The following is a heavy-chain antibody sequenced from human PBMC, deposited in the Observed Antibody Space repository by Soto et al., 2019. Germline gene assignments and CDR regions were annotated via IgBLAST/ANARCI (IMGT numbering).Heavy chain of an antibody. V-gene: IGHV3-66*01. Sequence: GGSLRLSCAASGFTVSSNYMSWVRQAPGKGLEWVSVIYSGGSTYYADSVKGRFTISRDNSKNTLYLQMNSLRAEDTAVYYCARVLAGGQLVVIYYYYYMDVWGKGTTVTVSS. CDR3: ARVLAGGQLVVIYYYYYMDV. CDR1: GFTVSSNY. CDR2: IYSGGST. D-gene: IGHD6-6*01. J-gene: IGHJ6*03.